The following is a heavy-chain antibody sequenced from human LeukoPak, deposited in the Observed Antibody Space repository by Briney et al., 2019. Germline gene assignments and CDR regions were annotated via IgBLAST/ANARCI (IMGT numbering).Heavy chain of an antibody. CDR3: ARVGRSGWTVDY. V-gene: IGHV3-48*04. CDR2: ISSSSSNI. J-gene: IGHJ4*02. CDR1: GFDFSTYS. Sequence: PGGSLRLSCAASGFDFSTYSIDWVRQAPGKGLEWVSYISSSSSNIYHADSVKGRFTISRDNAKNSLHLQMNNLRAEDTAVYYCARVGRSGWTVDYWGQGTLVTVSS. D-gene: IGHD6-19*01.